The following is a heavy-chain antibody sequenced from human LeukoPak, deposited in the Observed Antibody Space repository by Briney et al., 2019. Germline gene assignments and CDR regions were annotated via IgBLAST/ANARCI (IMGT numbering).Heavy chain of an antibody. CDR2: IYYSGST. V-gene: IGHV4-59*11. CDR3: ARGLGDSSGYYFSPLDY. CDR1: GGSITIHY. D-gene: IGHD3-22*01. Sequence: SETLSLTCTVSGGSITIHYWSWIRQPPGKGLEWIGYIYYSGSTNYNPSLKSRVTISVDTSKNQFSLKLSSVTAADTAVYYCARGLGDSSGYYFSPLDYWGQGTLVTVSS. J-gene: IGHJ4*02.